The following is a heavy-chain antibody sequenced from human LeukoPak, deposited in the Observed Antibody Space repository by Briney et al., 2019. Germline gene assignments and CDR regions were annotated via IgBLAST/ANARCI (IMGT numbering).Heavy chain of an antibody. J-gene: IGHJ4*02. V-gene: IGHV3-74*01. Sequence: PGGSLRLSCAASGFTFSSYWMHWVRQAPGKGLVWVSRINSDGSSTSYADSVKGRFTISRDNAKHTLYLQMNSLRAEDTAVCFCARKVAGGTGYFDYWGQGTLVTVSS. CDR3: ARKVAGGTGYFDY. D-gene: IGHD6-13*01. CDR1: GFTFSSYW. CDR2: INSDGSST.